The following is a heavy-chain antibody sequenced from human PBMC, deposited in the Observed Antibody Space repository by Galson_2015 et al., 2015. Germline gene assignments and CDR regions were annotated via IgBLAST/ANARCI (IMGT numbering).Heavy chain of an antibody. CDR2: IIPIFGTA. V-gene: IGHV1-69*13. D-gene: IGHD3-22*01. J-gene: IGHJ4*02. Sequence: SVKVSCKASGGTFSSYAISWVRQAPGQGLEWMGGIIPIFGTADYAQKFQGRVTITADESTSTAYMELSSLRSEDTAVYYCARGVNYYDSSGYLNWGQGTLVTVSS. CDR1: GGTFSSYA. CDR3: ARGVNYYDSSGYLN.